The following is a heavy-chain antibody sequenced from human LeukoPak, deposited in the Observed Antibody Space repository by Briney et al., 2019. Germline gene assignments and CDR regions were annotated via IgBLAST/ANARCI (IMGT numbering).Heavy chain of an antibody. D-gene: IGHD2-15*01. CDR3: ARVGGYCSGGSCYPYYYYGMDV. Sequence: GGSLRLSCAASGFTFSSYGMHWVRQAPGKGLEWVAVICYDGSNKYYADSVKGRFTISRDNSKNTLYLQMNSLRAEDTAVYYCARVGGYCSGGSCYPYYYYGMDVWGQGTTVTVSS. J-gene: IGHJ6*02. CDR2: ICYDGSNK. V-gene: IGHV3-33*01. CDR1: GFTFSSYG.